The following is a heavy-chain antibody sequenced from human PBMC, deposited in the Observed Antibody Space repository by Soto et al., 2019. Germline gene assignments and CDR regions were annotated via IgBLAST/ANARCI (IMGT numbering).Heavy chain of an antibody. D-gene: IGHD3-22*01. CDR3: ARGHYYDSSGYYYAPYYFDY. Sequence: ASVKVSCKASGGTFSSYAISWVRQAPGQGLEWMGGIIPIFGTANYAQKFQGRVTITADESTSTAYMELSSLRSEDTAVYYCARGHYYDSSGYYYAPYYFDYWGQGTLVTVSS. CDR2: IIPIFGTA. V-gene: IGHV1-69*13. J-gene: IGHJ4*02. CDR1: GGTFSSYA.